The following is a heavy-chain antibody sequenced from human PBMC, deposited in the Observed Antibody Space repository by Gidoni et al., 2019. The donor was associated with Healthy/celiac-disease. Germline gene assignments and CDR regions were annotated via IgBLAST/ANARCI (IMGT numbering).Heavy chain of an antibody. J-gene: IGHJ3*02. Sequence: EVQLVESGGGLVQPGGSLRLSCAASGFTFSSYEMNWVRQAPGKGLEWVSYISSSGNTIYYADSVKGRFTISRDNAKNALYLQMNRLRVEDTAVYYCARAVAGDALDIWGQGTMVTVSS. CDR1: GFTFSSYE. CDR2: ISSSGNTI. CDR3: ARAVAGDALDI. V-gene: IGHV3-48*03. D-gene: IGHD6-19*01.